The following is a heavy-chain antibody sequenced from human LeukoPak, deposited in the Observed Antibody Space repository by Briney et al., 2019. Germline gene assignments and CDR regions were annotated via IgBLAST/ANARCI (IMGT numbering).Heavy chain of an antibody. CDR1: GYTFTSYY. V-gene: IGHV1-2*02. CDR2: INPNSGGT. Sequence: GASVKVSCKASGYTFTSYYMHWVRQAPGQGLEWMGWINPNSGGTNYAQKFQGRVTMTRDTSISTAYMELSRLRSDDTAVYYCASTYCGGDCRGYFDYWGQGTLVTVSS. J-gene: IGHJ4*02. D-gene: IGHD2-21*02. CDR3: ASTYCGGDCRGYFDY.